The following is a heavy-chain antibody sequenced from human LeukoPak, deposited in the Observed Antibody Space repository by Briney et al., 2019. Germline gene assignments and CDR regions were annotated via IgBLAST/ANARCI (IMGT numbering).Heavy chain of an antibody. CDR3: ASTVVVVAANPGAFDI. Sequence: GRSLRLSCAASGFTFSSYAMHWVRQAPGKGLEWVAVTSYDGSNKYYADSVKGRFTISRDNSKNTLYLQMNSLRAEDTAVYYCASTVVVVAANPGAFDIWGQGTMVTVSS. CDR1: GFTFSSYA. V-gene: IGHV3-30*04. J-gene: IGHJ3*02. D-gene: IGHD2-15*01. CDR2: TSYDGSNK.